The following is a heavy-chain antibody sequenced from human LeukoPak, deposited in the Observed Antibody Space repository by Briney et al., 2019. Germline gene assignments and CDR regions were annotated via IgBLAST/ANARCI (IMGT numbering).Heavy chain of an antibody. CDR2: IYYSGST. D-gene: IGHD5-12*01. CDR1: GGSISSYY. Sequence: PSETLSLTCTVSGGSISSYYWSWIRQPPGKGLEWIGYIYYSGSTNYNPSLKSRVTISVDTSKNQFSLKLSSVTAADTAVYYCARGEYSGYPVDYWGQGTLVTVSS. V-gene: IGHV4-59*08. J-gene: IGHJ4*02. CDR3: ARGEYSGYPVDY.